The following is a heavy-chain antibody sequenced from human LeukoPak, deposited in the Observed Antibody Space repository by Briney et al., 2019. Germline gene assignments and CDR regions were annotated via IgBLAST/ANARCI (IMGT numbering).Heavy chain of an antibody. J-gene: IGHJ6*03. Sequence: GGSLRLSCAASGFTFSSYSMNWVRQAPGKGLEWVSYISSSSSTIYYADSVKGRFTISRDNAKNSLYLQMNSLRAEDTAVYYCARDGGIAAAGYYYYYMDVWGKGTTVTVSS. V-gene: IGHV3-48*01. CDR2: ISSSSSTI. CDR3: ARDGGIAAAGYYYYYMDV. D-gene: IGHD6-13*01. CDR1: GFTFSSYS.